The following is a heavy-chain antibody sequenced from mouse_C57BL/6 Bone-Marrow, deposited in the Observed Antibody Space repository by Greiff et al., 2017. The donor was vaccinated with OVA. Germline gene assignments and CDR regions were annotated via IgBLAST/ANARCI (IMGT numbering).Heavy chain of an antibody. D-gene: IGHD2-1*01. Sequence: VQLKESGAELARPGASVTLSCKASGYTFTSYGIRWVKQRTGPGLEWIGEIYPRSGNKYYNEKFKGKATLTADKSSSTAYMELRSLTSEDSAVYFCARGGGNAYWGQGTLVTVSA. CDR3: ARGGGNAY. CDR2: IYPRSGNK. CDR1: GYTFTSYG. J-gene: IGHJ3*01. V-gene: IGHV1-81*01.